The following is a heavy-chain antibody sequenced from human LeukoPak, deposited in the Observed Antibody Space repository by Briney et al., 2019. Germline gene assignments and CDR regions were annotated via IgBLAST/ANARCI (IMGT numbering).Heavy chain of an antibody. D-gene: IGHD5-12*01. Sequence: GGSLRLSCSASGFTFSSYAMHWVRQAPGRGLEYVSSINSNGGSTYYADSVKGRFTISRDNSKNTLFLQMTSLRTEDTAVYYCASPYSGYDYSFDYWGQGTLVTVSS. V-gene: IGHV3-64D*06. CDR2: INSNGGST. CDR1: GFTFSSYA. J-gene: IGHJ4*02. CDR3: ASPYSGYDYSFDY.